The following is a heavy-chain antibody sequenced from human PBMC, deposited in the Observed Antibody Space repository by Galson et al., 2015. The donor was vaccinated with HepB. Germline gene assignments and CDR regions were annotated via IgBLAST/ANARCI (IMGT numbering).Heavy chain of an antibody. J-gene: IGHJ4*02. CDR3: AKDSGNHRTAPHY. V-gene: IGHV3-23*01. D-gene: IGHD1-14*01. CDR2: IHASGGST. CDR1: EFTSSSYA. Sequence: SLRLSCAASEFTSSSYAMTWVRQAPGKGLEWVSTIHASGGSTYYADSVKGRFTISRDNSKNTLYLQMNSLRAEDTAVYYCAKDSGNHRTAPHYWGQGTLVTVSS.